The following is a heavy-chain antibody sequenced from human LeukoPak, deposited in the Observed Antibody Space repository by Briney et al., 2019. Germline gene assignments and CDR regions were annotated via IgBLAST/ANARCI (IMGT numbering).Heavy chain of an antibody. CDR2: IRYDGGNK. D-gene: IGHD1-26*01. V-gene: IGHV3-30*02. Sequence: GGSLRLSCAASGFTFSSYGMHWVRQAPGKGLEWVAFIRYDGGNKYYADSVKGRFTISRDNSKNTLYLRMNSLRAEDTAVYYCANAVSYYYFDYWGQGTLVTVSS. CDR3: ANAVSYYYFDY. J-gene: IGHJ4*02. CDR1: GFTFSSYG.